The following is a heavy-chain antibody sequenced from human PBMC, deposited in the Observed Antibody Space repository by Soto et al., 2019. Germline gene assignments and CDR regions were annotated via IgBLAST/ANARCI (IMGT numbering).Heavy chain of an antibody. D-gene: IGHD6-6*01. CDR1: GGSISSYY. CDR3: ARGHGSSSWPYYYYGMDV. Sequence: QVQLQESGPGLVKPSETLSLTCTVSGGSISSYYWSWIRQPAGKGLEWIGRIYTSGSTNYNPSLKSRVTMSVDTSKNQFSLKLSSVTAADTAVYYCARGHGSSSWPYYYYGMDVWGQGTTVTVSS. J-gene: IGHJ6*02. V-gene: IGHV4-4*07. CDR2: IYTSGST.